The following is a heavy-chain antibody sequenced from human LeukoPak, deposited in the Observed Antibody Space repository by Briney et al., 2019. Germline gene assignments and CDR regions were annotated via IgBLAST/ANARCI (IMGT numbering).Heavy chain of an antibody. D-gene: IGHD3-22*01. CDR1: GGSISSGDHY. V-gene: IGHV4-30-4*01. CDR2: IYYSGST. J-gene: IGHJ4*02. CDR3: AREKRPLDSSGYYRGGIDY. Sequence: PSETLSLTCTVSGGSISSGDHYWSWIRQPPGKGLEWIVNIYYSGSTYYNPSLKSRVTISVDTSKNQFSLKQSSVTAADTAVYYCAREKRPLDSSGYYRGGIDYWGQGTLVTVSS.